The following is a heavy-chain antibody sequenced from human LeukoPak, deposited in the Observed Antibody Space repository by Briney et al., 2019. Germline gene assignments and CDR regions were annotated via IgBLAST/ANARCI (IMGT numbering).Heavy chain of an antibody. Sequence: SETLSLTCTVSGGFISSYYWSWIRQPDGKGLEWIGYISYSGSTNYNPSLKSRVTISVDTSKNQFSLKLSSVTAADTAVYYCARGSAYYDFWSGYSSEDYYYYYMDVWGKGTTVTVSS. CDR3: ARGSAYYDFWSGYSSEDYYYYYMDV. CDR2: ISYSGST. J-gene: IGHJ6*03. V-gene: IGHV4-59*01. D-gene: IGHD3-3*01. CDR1: GGFISSYY.